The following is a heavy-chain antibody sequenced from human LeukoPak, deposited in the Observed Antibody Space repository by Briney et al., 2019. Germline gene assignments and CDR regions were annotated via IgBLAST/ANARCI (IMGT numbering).Heavy chain of an antibody. V-gene: IGHV3-7*04. CDR1: GFTFSSYW. CDR2: IKQDESEK. Sequence: GGSLRLSCAASGFTFSSYWMSWVRQAPGKGLEWVANIKQDESEKYYADSVKGRFTISRDNAKNSLYLQMNSLRAEDTAVYYCARDHYYRSGSYYVYWGQGTLVTVSS. J-gene: IGHJ4*02. D-gene: IGHD3-10*01. CDR3: ARDHYYRSGSYYVY.